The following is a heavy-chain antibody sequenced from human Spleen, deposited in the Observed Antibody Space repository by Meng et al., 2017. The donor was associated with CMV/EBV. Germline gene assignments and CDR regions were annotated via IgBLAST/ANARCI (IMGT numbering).Heavy chain of an antibody. CDR3: ARGDKWQLLYFDY. Sequence: ASVKVSCKASGYTFTGFYIHWVRQAPGQGLEWMGWINPHSGGTNYAQNFQGRVTMTRDTSVSTAYMELSRLRSDGTAVYYCARGDKWQLLYFDYWGQGTLVTVSS. CDR1: GYTFTGFY. CDR2: INPHSGGT. J-gene: IGHJ4*02. D-gene: IGHD1-26*01. V-gene: IGHV1-2*02.